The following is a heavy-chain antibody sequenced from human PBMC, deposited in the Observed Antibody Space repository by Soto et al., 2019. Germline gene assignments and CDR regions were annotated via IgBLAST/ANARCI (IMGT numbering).Heavy chain of an antibody. J-gene: IGHJ4*02. CDR3: AKDGRRAIPGIYYFDY. CDR2: ISYDGSNK. CDR1: GFTFSSYG. V-gene: IGHV3-30*18. Sequence: GGSLRLSCAASGFTFSSYGMHWVRQAPGKGLEWVAVISYDGSNKDYADSLKGRFTISKDNSKNTLYLQMNSLTAEDTARYYCAKDGRRAIPGIYYFDYWGQGTLVTVSS. D-gene: IGHD1-26*01.